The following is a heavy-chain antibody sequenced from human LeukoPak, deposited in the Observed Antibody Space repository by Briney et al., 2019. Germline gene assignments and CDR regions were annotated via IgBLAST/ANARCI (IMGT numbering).Heavy chain of an antibody. Sequence: GESLKISCQVSGYIFTHYWIGWVRQMPGKGLEWMGRIDPSDSYTNYSPSFQGHVTISADKSISTAYLQWSSLKASDTAMYYCARQDIAVAGTFLWGQGTLVTVSS. J-gene: IGHJ4*02. CDR2: IDPSDSYT. V-gene: IGHV5-10-1*01. CDR3: ARQDIAVAGTFL. D-gene: IGHD6-19*01. CDR1: GYIFTHYW.